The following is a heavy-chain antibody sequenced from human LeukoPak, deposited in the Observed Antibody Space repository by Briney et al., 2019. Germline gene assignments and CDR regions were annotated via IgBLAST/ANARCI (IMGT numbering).Heavy chain of an antibody. CDR3: ARERGFDSSGYYFDY. J-gene: IGHJ4*02. Sequence: SETLSLTCTVSGGSISSYYWSWIRQPPGKGLEWIGYIYYSGSTNYNPSLKSRVTISVDTSKNQFSLKLSSVTAADTAVYYCARERGFDSSGYYFDYWGQGTLVTVSS. CDR1: GGSISSYY. V-gene: IGHV4-59*01. D-gene: IGHD3-22*01. CDR2: IYYSGST.